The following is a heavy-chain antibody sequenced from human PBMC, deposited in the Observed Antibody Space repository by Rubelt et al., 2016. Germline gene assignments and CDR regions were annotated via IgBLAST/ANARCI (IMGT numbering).Heavy chain of an antibody. D-gene: IGHD6-19*01. V-gene: IGHV4-31*02. CDR3: ARSRGWYGRSGAFDI. J-gene: IGHJ3*02. CDR2: IYYSGST. Sequence: GKGLEWIGYIYYSGSTYYNPSLKSRVTISVDTSKNQFSLKLSSVTAAATAVYYCARSRGWYGRSGAFDIWGQGTMVTVSS.